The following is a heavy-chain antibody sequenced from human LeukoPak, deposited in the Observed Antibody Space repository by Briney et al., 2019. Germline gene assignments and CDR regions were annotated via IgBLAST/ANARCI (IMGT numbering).Heavy chain of an antibody. CDR2: IYYSGST. D-gene: IGHD6-6*01. CDR1: GGSISSSSYY. CDR3: ASPGARPSFDY. J-gene: IGHJ4*02. V-gene: IGHV4-39*01. Sequence: KPSETLSLTCTVSGGSISSSSYYWGWIRQPPGKGLEWIGSIYYSGSTYYNPSLKSRVTISVDTSKNQFSLKLSSVTAADTAVYYCASPGARPSFDYWGQGTLVTVSS.